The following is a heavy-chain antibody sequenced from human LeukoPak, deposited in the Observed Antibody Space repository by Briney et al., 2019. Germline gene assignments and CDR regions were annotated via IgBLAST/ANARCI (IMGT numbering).Heavy chain of an antibody. Sequence: GESLKISCAASGFTFSSYAMSWVRQAPGKGLEWVSAISGSGGSTYYADSVKGRFTISRDNSKNTLYLQMNSLRAEDTAVYHCAKVHSSNNGFDPWGKGTLVTVSS. D-gene: IGHD6-19*01. CDR1: GFTFSSYA. J-gene: IGHJ5*02. CDR3: AKVHSSNNGFDP. CDR2: ISGSGGST. V-gene: IGHV3-23*01.